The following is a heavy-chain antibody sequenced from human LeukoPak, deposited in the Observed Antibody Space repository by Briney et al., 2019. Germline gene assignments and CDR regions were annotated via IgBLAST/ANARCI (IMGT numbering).Heavy chain of an antibody. V-gene: IGHV1-3*01. CDR3: ARVKGPTMFATWFDP. D-gene: IGHD3-10*02. CDR2: INAGNGNT. Sequence: ASVKVSCNASGYTFASYAMHWVRQAPGQRLEWMGWINAGNGNTKYSQKFQGRVTITRDTSASTAYMELSSLRSEDTAVYYCARVKGPTMFATWFDPWGQGTLVTVSS. J-gene: IGHJ5*02. CDR1: GYTFASYA.